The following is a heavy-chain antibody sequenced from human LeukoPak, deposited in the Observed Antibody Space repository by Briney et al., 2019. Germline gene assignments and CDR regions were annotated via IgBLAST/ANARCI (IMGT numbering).Heavy chain of an antibody. CDR3: AKDALPGYCSSTSCLAPWYYGMDV. Sequence: QAPXXXXEWVSLISGDGGSTYYADSVKGRVTISRDNSKNSLYLQMNSLRTEDTALYYCAKDALPGYCSSTSCLAPWYYGMDVWGQGTTVTVSS. CDR2: ISGDGGST. V-gene: IGHV3-43*02. D-gene: IGHD2-2*01. J-gene: IGHJ6*02.